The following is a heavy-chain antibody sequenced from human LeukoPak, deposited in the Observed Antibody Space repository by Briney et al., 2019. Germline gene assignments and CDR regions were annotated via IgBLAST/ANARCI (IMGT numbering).Heavy chain of an antibody. CDR3: ARAGSSSLYYYYYMDV. Sequence: PSETLSLTCAVSGGSISSSNWWSWIRQPPGKGLEWIGEIYHSGSTNYNPSLKSRVTISVDTSKNQFSLKLSSVTAADTAVYYCARAGSSSLYYYYYMDVWGKGTTVTVSS. V-gene: IGHV4-4*02. CDR1: GGSISSSNW. D-gene: IGHD6-6*01. CDR2: IYHSGST. J-gene: IGHJ6*03.